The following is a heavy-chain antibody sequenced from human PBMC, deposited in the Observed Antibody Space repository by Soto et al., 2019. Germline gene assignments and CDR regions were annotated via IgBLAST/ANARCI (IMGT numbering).Heavy chain of an antibody. J-gene: IGHJ4*02. Sequence: QVQLVQSGAEVKKPGASVRVSCKASGYTITCCAMHWVRQAPGQRPEGMGWFNAGDGDTKYSQNFQGRFTIIRDTSASTVYMELSSLRPEDTAVYYCARDGEDKAAAAMVYWGQGTLVTVSS. V-gene: IGHV1-3*01. CDR2: FNAGDGDT. CDR1: GYTITCCA. CDR3: ARDGEDKAAAAMVY. D-gene: IGHD6-13*01.